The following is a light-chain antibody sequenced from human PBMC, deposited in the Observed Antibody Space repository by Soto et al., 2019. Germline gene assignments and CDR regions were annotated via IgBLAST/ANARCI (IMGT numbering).Light chain of an antibody. CDR3: QQYDTYWT. CDR2: DAS. V-gene: IGKV1-5*01. CDR1: QSILSW. J-gene: IGKJ1*01. Sequence: DIQMTQSPSTLSASVGDRVTITCRASQSILSWLAWYQHKPGKAPKLPIYDASSLESGVPSRFSGSRSGTEFTLTISSLQPDDIATYYCQQYDTYWTFGQGTKVEI.